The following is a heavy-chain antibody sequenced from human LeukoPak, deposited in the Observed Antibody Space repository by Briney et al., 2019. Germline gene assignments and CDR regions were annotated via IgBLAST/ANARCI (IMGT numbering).Heavy chain of an antibody. Sequence: GGSLRLSCVASGFAFSSYSMIWVRQAPGKGLEWVSSMNTNTFIYYANSVKGRFAISRDNAKNSLYLQMNSLRAEDTAVYYCARVYTDNDDYRDAFDIWGQETMVTVSS. CDR3: ARVYTDNDDYRDAFDI. CDR2: MNTNTFI. J-gene: IGHJ3*02. CDR1: GFAFSSYS. D-gene: IGHD4-17*01. V-gene: IGHV3-21*01.